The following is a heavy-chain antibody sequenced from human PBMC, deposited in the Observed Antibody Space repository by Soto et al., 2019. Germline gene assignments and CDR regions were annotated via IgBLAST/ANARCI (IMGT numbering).Heavy chain of an antibody. Sequence: PGGSLRLSCAASGFTFSTYDMNWARQAPGRGLEWVSSISSGGTYIYYADSMKGRFTISRDNAKNSLYLQMKSLRAEDTAVYYCARGWGTTVVTLDAFDIWGQGTMVTVSS. CDR2: ISSGGTYI. CDR1: GFTFSTYD. J-gene: IGHJ3*02. CDR3: ARGWGTTVVTLDAFDI. D-gene: IGHD4-17*01. V-gene: IGHV3-21*01.